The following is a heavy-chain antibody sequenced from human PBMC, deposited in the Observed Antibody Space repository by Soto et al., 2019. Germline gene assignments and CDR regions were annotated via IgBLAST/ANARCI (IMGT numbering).Heavy chain of an antibody. D-gene: IGHD3-22*01. J-gene: IGHJ4*02. Sequence: SSETLSLTCTVSGGSISSYYWSWIRQPPGKGLEWIGYIYYSGSTNYNPSLKSRVTISVDTSKNQFSLKLSSVTAADTAVYYCAREVEYYYDSSGYFDYWGQGTLVTVSS. CDR3: AREVEYYYDSSGYFDY. CDR2: IYYSGST. V-gene: IGHV4-59*01. CDR1: GGSISSYY.